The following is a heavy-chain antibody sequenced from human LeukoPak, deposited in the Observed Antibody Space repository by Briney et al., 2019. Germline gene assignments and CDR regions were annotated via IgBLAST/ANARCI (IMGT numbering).Heavy chain of an antibody. J-gene: IGHJ4*02. V-gene: IGHV3-30*03. D-gene: IGHD6-19*01. CDR3: ARARRVYSSGWYSCGY. CDR1: GFTFTTYW. CDR2: ISYDGSNK. Sequence: GGSLRLSCAASGFTFTTYWMTWVRQAPGKGLEWVAVISYDGSNKYYADSVKGRFTISRDNSKNTLYLQMNSLRAEDTAVYYCARARRVYSSGWYSCGYWGQGTLVTVSS.